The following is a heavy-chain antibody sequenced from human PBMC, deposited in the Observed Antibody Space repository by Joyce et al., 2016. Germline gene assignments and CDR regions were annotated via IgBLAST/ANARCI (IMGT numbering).Heavy chain of an antibody. CDR2: MYYNGFT. CDR1: GGSINSYVYY. Sequence: QLQLLESGPGLLKPSETLSLSCTFSGGSINSYVYYWGWIRQSPGKGLEWIASMYYNGFTYYNPSLKSRATISIDTSNNQFSLSLTSVTAADRAVYYCASHPTGGSGDFFDYWGQGRLVTVSS. V-gene: IGHV4-39*01. J-gene: IGHJ4*02. CDR3: ASHPTGGSGDFFDY. D-gene: IGHD1-14*01.